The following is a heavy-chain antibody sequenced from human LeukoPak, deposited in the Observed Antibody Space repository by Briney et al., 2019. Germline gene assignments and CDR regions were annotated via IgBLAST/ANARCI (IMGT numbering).Heavy chain of an antibody. D-gene: IGHD3-3*01. CDR3: TTSRPNYDFWSGPGAYYYYMDV. J-gene: IGHJ6*03. V-gene: IGHV3-30-3*01. CDR2: ISYDGSNK. CDR1: GFTFSSYA. Sequence: PGGSLRLSCAASGFTFSSYAMHWVRQAPGKGLEWVAVISYDGSNKYYADSVKGRLTISRDNSKNTLYLQMNSLKTEDTAVYYCTTSRPNYDFWSGPGAYYYYMDVWGKGTTVTVSS.